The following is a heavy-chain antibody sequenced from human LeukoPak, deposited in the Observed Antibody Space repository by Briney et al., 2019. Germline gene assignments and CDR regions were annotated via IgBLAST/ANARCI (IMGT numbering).Heavy chain of an antibody. CDR3: ARDTKNYDFWSGYYDY. CDR2: IIPILGIA. Sequence: ASVKVSCKASGYSFTSYGISWVRQAPGQGLEWMGRIIPILGIANHAQKFQGRVTITADKSTSTAYMELSSLRSEDTAVYYCARDTKNYDFWSGYYDYWGQGTLVTVSS. V-gene: IGHV1-69*04. CDR1: GYSFTSYG. D-gene: IGHD3-3*01. J-gene: IGHJ4*02.